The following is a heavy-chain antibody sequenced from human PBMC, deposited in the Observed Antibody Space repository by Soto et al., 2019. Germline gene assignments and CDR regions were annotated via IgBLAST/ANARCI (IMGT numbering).Heavy chain of an antibody. CDR1: VFTFSSSW. V-gene: IGHV3-7*03. D-gene: IGHD6-19*01. CDR3: ARDSLSMWLGDYYYYYGMDV. J-gene: IGHJ6*02. CDR2: IKQDGSEK. Sequence: GGSLRLSCAASVFTFSSSWMSWVRQGPVKVLEWMANIKQDGSEKYYVDSVKGRFTVSRDNAKNSLYLQMNSLRAEDTAVYYCARDSLSMWLGDYYYYYGMDVWGQGTTVTVSS.